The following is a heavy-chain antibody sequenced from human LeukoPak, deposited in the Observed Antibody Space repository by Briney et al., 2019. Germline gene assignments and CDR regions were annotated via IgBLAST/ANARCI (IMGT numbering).Heavy chain of an antibody. D-gene: IGHD3-22*01. V-gene: IGHV5-51*01. J-gene: IGHJ5*02. Sequence: GESLEISCKSSGYDFTTYWIGWVRQMPGKGLEWMGIIYPGDSDTRYSPSFQGQVTISADKSISTAYLQWSSLKASDTAMYYCARLYYYDTGLNWFDPWGQGTLVTVSS. CDR1: GYDFTTYW. CDR3: ARLYYYDTGLNWFDP. CDR2: IYPGDSDT.